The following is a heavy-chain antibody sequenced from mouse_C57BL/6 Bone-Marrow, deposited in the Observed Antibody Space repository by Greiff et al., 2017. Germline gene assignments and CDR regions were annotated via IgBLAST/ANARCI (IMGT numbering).Heavy chain of an antibody. Sequence: VQLQQPGAELVRPGSSVKLSCKASGYTFTSYWMHWVKQRPIQGLEWIGNIDPSDSETHYNQKFKDKATLTVDKSSSTAYMQLSSLTSEDSAVYYCAREYYDGDWYFDVWGTGTTVTVSA. CDR2: IDPSDSET. CDR1: GYTFTSYW. D-gene: IGHD1-1*01. CDR3: AREYYDGDWYFDV. J-gene: IGHJ1*03. V-gene: IGHV1-52*01.